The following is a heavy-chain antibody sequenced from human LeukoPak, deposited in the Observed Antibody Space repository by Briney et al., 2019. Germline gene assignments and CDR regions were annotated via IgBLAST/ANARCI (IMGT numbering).Heavy chain of an antibody. Sequence: SETLSLTCTVSGGSISSSSYYWGWIRQPPGKGLEWIGSIYYSGSTYYNPSLKSRVTISVDTSKNQFSLKVSSVTAADTAVYYCARGTAVADPGDYWGQGTLVTVSS. CDR3: ARGTAVADPGDY. CDR2: IYYSGST. J-gene: IGHJ4*02. V-gene: IGHV4-39*07. CDR1: GGSISSSSYY. D-gene: IGHD6-19*01.